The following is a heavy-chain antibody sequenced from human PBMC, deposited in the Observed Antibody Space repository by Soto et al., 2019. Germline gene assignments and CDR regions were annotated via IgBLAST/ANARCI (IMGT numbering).Heavy chain of an antibody. J-gene: IGHJ5*02. CDR1: GGSISSGGYY. D-gene: IGHD3-22*01. CDR3: ARTSYDSSGTAADP. V-gene: IGHV4-31*03. Sequence: QVQLQESGPGLVKPSQTLSLTCTVSGGSISSGGYYWSWIRQHPGKGLEWIGYIYYSGSTYYNPSLKRRVTISVDTSKNQFSLKLSSVTAAATAVYYCARTSYDSSGTAADPWGQGTLVTVSS. CDR2: IYYSGST.